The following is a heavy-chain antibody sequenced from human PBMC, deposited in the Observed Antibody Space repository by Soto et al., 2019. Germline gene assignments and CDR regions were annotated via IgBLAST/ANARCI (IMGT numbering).Heavy chain of an antibody. J-gene: IGHJ6*03. CDR2: IYYSGST. D-gene: IGHD4-17*01. CDR1: DGSIRSSSYY. CDR3: ARLKGMTTVTTWRDYYYYYMDV. V-gene: IGHV4-39*01. Sequence: TSEPLSHTCTVSDGSIRSSSYYWGWNRQPPGKGLEWIGSIYYSGSTYYNPSLKSRVTISVDTSKNQFSLKLSSVTAADTAVYYCARLKGMTTVTTWRDYYYYYMDVRGKGTTVTVSS.